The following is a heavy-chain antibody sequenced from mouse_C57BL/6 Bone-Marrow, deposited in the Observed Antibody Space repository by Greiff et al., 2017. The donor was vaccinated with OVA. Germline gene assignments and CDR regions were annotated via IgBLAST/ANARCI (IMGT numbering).Heavy chain of an antibody. V-gene: IGHV3-1*01. J-gene: IGHJ4*01. D-gene: IGHD2-2*01. CDR2: ISYSGST. Sequence: EVKLLESGPGMVKPSQSLSLTCTVTGYSITSGYDWHWIRHFPGNKLEWMGYISYSGSTNYNPSLKSRISITHDTSKNHFFLKLNSVTTEDTATYYCARALYGYDGGSYAMDYWGQGTSVTVSS. CDR3: ARALYGYDGGSYAMDY. CDR1: GYSITSGYD.